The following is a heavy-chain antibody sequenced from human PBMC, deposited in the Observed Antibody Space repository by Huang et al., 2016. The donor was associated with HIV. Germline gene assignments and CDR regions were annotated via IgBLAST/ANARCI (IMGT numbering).Heavy chain of an antibody. V-gene: IGHV4-39*01. Sequence: QLQLQESGPGLVKPSETLSLTCSVSGGSISSSSYYWGWIRQPPGKGLEWIGSIYYSGSTFYNPSVKRGVTRSVDTSKNQFSLRRSSVTAADTSVYYCARHMDCSSSSCLAGGHERGPFDMWGQGTMVTVSS. D-gene: IGHD2-2*01. CDR1: GGSISSSSYY. CDR3: ARHMDCSSSSCLAGGHERGPFDM. J-gene: IGHJ3*02. CDR2: IYYSGST.